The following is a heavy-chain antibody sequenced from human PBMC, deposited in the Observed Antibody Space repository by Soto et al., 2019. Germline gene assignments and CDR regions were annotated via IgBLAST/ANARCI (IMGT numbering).Heavy chain of an antibody. CDR1: GFTFSSYG. V-gene: IGHV3-23*01. J-gene: IGHJ1*01. D-gene: IGHD3-10*01. CDR3: EKDSDREYFQH. CDR2: ISASDGGA. Sequence: GGSLRLSCAASGFTFSSYGMSWVRQAPEKGLEWVSGISASDGGAYYADSVKGRFTISRDNSENTLYLQMNSLRVEDTAVYYCEKDSDREYFQHWGQGTLVTVSS.